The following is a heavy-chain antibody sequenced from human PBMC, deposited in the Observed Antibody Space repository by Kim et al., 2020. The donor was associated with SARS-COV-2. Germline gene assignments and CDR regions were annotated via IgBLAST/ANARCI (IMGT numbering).Heavy chain of an antibody. CDR2: IYYSGST. CDR1: GGSISSSSYY. D-gene: IGHD5-12*01. Sequence: SETLSLTCTVSGGSISSSSYYWGWIRQPPGKGLEWIGSIYYSGSTYYNPSLKSRVTISVDTSKNQFSLKLSSVTAADTAVYYCARTWPRSWYFDLWGRGTLVTVSS. CDR3: ARTWPRSWYFDL. V-gene: IGHV4-39*01. J-gene: IGHJ2*01.